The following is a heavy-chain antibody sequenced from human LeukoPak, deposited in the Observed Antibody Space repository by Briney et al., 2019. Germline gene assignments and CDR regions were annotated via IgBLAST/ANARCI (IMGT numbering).Heavy chain of an antibody. Sequence: PSQTLSLTCAVSGGSISSGGYSWSWIRQPPGKGLEWIGYTFHTGSTNYNPSLKSRLTISVDTSRNQFSLRLSSVTAADTAVYYCARHQHAGREHYYGIDVWGQGTTVSVSS. D-gene: IGHD1-26*01. V-gene: IGHV4-30-2*01. CDR1: GGSISSGGYS. J-gene: IGHJ6*02. CDR2: TFHTGST. CDR3: ARHQHAGREHYYGIDV.